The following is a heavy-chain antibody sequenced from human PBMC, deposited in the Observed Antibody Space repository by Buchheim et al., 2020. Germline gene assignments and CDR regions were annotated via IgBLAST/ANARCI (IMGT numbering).Heavy chain of an antibody. D-gene: IGHD4-11*01. Sequence: EVQLVQSAAEVKKPGESLKISCKGSGFSFTSYWIGWVRQMPGKGLEWMGIIFPRDSDTTYSPSFQGQVIISVDKSINTAYLQWSSLKASDTAIYYCARHQGPDDYSNYDWFDPWGQGTL. CDR1: GFSFTSYW. V-gene: IGHV5-51*01. J-gene: IGHJ5*02. CDR2: IFPRDSDT. CDR3: ARHQGPDDYSNYDWFDP.